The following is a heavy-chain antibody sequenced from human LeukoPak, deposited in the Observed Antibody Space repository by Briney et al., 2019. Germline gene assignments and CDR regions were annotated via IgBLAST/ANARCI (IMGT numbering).Heavy chain of an antibody. J-gene: IGHJ4*02. V-gene: IGHV4-59*01. CDR1: GGSMKNYY. CDR3: ARDRIGITMID. CDR2: VYHSGST. D-gene: IGHD3-22*01. Sequence: PSETLSLTCTVSGGSMKNYYWSWIRQPPGKGLEWIGYVYHSGSTNYNASLKSRVTISVDTSKNQFSLRLTSVTAADTAVYYCARDRIGITMIDWGQGLLVTVPS.